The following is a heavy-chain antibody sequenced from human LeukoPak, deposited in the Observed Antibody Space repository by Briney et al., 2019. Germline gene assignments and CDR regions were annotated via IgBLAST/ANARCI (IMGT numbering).Heavy chain of an antibody. CDR3: VRDSDIGAAGYYFDS. CDR1: GFTFSYYA. V-gene: IGHV3-30*04. Sequence: GRSLRLSCAVSGFTFSYYAMHWVRQAPGKGLEWVAVISTDGRNIYYADSVKGRFTISRDNSKNTLFLQMNSLRPEDTAVYFCVRDSDIGAAGYYFDSWGQGTLVSVSS. J-gene: IGHJ4*02. CDR2: ISTDGRNI. D-gene: IGHD6-13*01.